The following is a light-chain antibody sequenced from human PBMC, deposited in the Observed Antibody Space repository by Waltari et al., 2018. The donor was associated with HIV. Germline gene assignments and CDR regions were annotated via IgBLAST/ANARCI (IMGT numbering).Light chain of an antibody. CDR2: DVS. Sequence: QSALTQPASVSGSPGQSITISCTGTSSDIGNYNYVSWYQQHPGQAPQLMIYDVSKRPSGVSNRFSGSKSGNTASLTISGLQAEDEADYYCCSYAGSSTFVFGTGTKVTVL. J-gene: IGLJ1*01. V-gene: IGLV2-23*02. CDR3: CSYAGSSTFV. CDR1: SSDIGNYNY.